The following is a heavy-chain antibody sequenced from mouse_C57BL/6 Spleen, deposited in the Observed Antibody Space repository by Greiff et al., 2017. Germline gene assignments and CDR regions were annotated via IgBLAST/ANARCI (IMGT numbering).Heavy chain of an antibody. J-gene: IGHJ3*01. CDR1: GYAFSSSW. CDR3: AREAVEGFAY. D-gene: IGHD1-1*01. CDR2: IYPGDGDT. Sequence: LLESGPELVKPGASVKISCKASGYAFSSSWMNWVKQRPGKGLEWIGRIYPGDGDTNYNGKFKGKATLTADKSSSTAYMQLSSLTSEDSAVYFCAREAVEGFAYWGQGTLVTVSA. V-gene: IGHV1-82*01.